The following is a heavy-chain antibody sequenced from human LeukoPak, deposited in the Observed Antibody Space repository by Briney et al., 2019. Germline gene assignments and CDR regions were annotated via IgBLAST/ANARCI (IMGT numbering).Heavy chain of an antibody. CDR1: GFTFSNSW. CDR2: MIGDGSEI. CDR3: AKDRFYYDSSGYYQLDN. D-gene: IGHD3-22*01. Sequence: GESLRLSRAASGFTFSNSWMTWVRQAPGKGLEWVASMIGDGSEIHYVDSVKGRFTISRDNAKNSLHLQMNSLRTEDTALYYCAKDRFYYDSSGYYQLDNWGQGTRVTVSS. J-gene: IGHJ4*02. V-gene: IGHV3-7*03.